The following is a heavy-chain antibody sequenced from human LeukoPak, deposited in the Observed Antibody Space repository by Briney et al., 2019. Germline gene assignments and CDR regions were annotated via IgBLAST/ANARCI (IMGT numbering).Heavy chain of an antibody. CDR3: ATVTQAGYSTAFDY. CDR1: GYTLTELS. J-gene: IGHJ4*02. V-gene: IGHV1-24*01. CDR2: FDPEDGET. D-gene: IGHD6-13*01. Sequence: GASVKVSCTVSGYTLTELSMPWVRQAPGKGLEWMGGFDPEDGETIYAQKFQGRVTMTEDTSTDTAYMELSSLRSEDTAVYYCATVTQAGYSTAFDYWGQGTLVTVSS.